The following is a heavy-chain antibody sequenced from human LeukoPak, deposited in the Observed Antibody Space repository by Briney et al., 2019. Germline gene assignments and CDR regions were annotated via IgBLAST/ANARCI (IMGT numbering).Heavy chain of an antibody. CDR2: INPSGGST. Sequence: GASVKVSCKASGYIFTNYYMHWVRQAPGQGLEWMGIINPSGGSTSYAQKFQGRVTMTTDSPTSTVYLELSSLRSEDTAMYYCARDRSSGWYPLDNWGQGTLVTVSS. V-gene: IGHV1-46*01. J-gene: IGHJ4*02. D-gene: IGHD6-13*01. CDR3: ARDRSSGWYPLDN. CDR1: GYIFTNYY.